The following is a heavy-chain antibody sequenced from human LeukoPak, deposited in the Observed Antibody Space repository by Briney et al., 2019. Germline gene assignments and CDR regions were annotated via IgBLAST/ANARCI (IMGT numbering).Heavy chain of an antibody. CDR2: IFPGDSDT. CDR1: GYSFTSYW. V-gene: IGHV5-51*01. D-gene: IGHD5-18*01. Sequence: GESLKISRKGSGYSFTSYWIGWVRQMPGKGLEWMGIIFPGDSDTRYSPSFQGQVTISADKSISTAYLQWSSLKASDTAIYYCAKGYSYGNNWFDPWGQGTLVTVSS. J-gene: IGHJ5*02. CDR3: AKGYSYGNNWFDP.